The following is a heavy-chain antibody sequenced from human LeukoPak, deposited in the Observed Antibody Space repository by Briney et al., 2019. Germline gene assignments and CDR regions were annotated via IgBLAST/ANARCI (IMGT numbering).Heavy chain of an antibody. CDR2: IWYDGSNK. J-gene: IGHJ1*01. CDR1: GFTFSSYG. D-gene: IGHD6-19*01. V-gene: IGHV3-33*01. CDR3: ARGSGIAVALKH. Sequence: GGSLRLSCAASGFTFSSYGMHWVRQAPGKGLEWVAVIWYDGSNKYYADSVKGRFTISRDNSKNTLYLQMNSLRAEDTAVYYCARGSGIAVALKHWGQGTLVTVSS.